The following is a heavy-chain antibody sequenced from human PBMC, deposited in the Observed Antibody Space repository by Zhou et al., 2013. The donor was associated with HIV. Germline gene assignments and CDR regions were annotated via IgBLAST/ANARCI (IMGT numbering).Heavy chain of an antibody. CDR1: GYSFTAYG. D-gene: IGHD6-13*01. Sequence: QVQLVQSGTEMTRPGASVKVSCKASGYSFTAYGISWVRQAPGQGLEWIGWISAYNGDTNYSQNFQDRVSMTTDTSTSTAYMELRSLRSDDTAVYYCARDLGQIAAAGRGFDPWGQGTLVTVSS. CDR2: ISAYNGDT. V-gene: IGHV1-18*01. CDR3: ARDLGQIAAAGRGFDP. J-gene: IGHJ5*02.